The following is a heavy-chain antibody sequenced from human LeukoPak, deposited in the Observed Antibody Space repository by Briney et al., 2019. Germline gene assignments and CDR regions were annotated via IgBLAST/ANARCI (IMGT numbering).Heavy chain of an antibody. CDR2: INPYHGKT. J-gene: IGHJ4*02. V-gene: IGHV1-18*01. Sequence: ASVKVSCKASGYNFIIYGFSWVRQAPGQGLEWMGWINPYHGKTKYAQKLQGRVTMTTDTSTNTAHMELRSLTSDDTAVYFCARDRIAAAVLDFWGQGTLVTVSS. CDR3: ARDRIAAAVLDF. D-gene: IGHD6-13*01. CDR1: GYNFIIYG.